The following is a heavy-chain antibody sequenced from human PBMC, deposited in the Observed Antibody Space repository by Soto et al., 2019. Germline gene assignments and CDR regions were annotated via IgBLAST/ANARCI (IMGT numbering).Heavy chain of an antibody. V-gene: IGHV3-33*01. D-gene: IGHD2-2*01. J-gene: IGHJ6*02. CDR3: ARESVPPDYYYYGMDV. Sequence: GGSLSLSCAASGFTFSSYGMHWVRQAPGKGLEWVAVIWYDGSNKYYADSVKGRFTISRDNSKNTLYLQMNSLRAEDTAVYYCARESVPPDYYYYGMDVWGQGTTVTVSS. CDR1: GFTFSSYG. CDR2: IWYDGSNK.